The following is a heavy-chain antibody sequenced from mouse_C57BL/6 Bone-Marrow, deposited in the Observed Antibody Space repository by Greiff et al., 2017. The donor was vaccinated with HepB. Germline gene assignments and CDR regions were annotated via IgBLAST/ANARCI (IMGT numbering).Heavy chain of an antibody. Sequence: QVQLQQSGAELARPGASVKMSCKASGYTFTSYTMHWVKQRPGQGLEWIGYINPSSGYTKYNQKFKDKATLTADKSSSTAYMQLSSLTSEDSAVYYCAFYDDDYFDYWGQGTTITVSA. CDR1: GYTFTSYT. V-gene: IGHV1-4*01. CDR3: AFYDDDYFDY. D-gene: IGHD2-3*01. CDR2: INPSSGYT. J-gene: IGHJ2*01.